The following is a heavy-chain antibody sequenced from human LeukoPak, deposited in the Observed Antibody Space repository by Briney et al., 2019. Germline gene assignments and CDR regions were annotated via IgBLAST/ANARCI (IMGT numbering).Heavy chain of an antibody. D-gene: IGHD3-22*01. Sequence: GGSLRLSCAASGFTFSSYSMNWVRQAPGKGLEWVSYISSSSSTIYYADSVKGRFTISRDNAKNSLYLQMNSLRAEDTAVYYCARGSTFPDEWLLLGGVDYWGQGTLVTVSS. J-gene: IGHJ4*02. V-gene: IGHV3-48*01. CDR2: ISSSSSTI. CDR3: ARGSTFPDEWLLLGGVDY. CDR1: GFTFSSYS.